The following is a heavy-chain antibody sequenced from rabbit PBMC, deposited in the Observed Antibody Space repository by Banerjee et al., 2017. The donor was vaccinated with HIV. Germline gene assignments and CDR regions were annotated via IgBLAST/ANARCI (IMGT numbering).Heavy chain of an antibody. CDR2: IDAGGSDST. V-gene: IGHV1S40*01. Sequence: QSLEESGGDLVKPGASLTLTCTASGFSFSNKYVMCWVRQAPGKGLEWSACIDAGGSDSTYNASWAKGRLTISKTSSTTVTLQVTSLTAADTATYFCARDDAGTNYGTYFNLWGPGTLVTVS. CDR3: ARDDAGTNYGTYFNL. CDR1: GFSFSNKYV. D-gene: IGHD8-1*01. J-gene: IGHJ4*01.